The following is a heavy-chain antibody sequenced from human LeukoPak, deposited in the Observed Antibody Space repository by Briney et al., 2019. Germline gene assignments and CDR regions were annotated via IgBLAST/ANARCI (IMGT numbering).Heavy chain of an antibody. CDR3: ARGYDSSGYSHTYFDY. CDR2: TYYRSKWYN. V-gene: IGHV6-1*01. D-gene: IGHD3-22*01. CDR1: GDSVSSNSAA. Sequence: SQTLSLTCAISGDSVSSNSAAWNWIRQSPSRGLEWLGRTYYRSKWYNDYAVSVKSRITINPDTSKNQFSLKLSSVTAADTAVYYCARGYDSSGYSHTYFDYWGQGTLVTVSS. J-gene: IGHJ4*02.